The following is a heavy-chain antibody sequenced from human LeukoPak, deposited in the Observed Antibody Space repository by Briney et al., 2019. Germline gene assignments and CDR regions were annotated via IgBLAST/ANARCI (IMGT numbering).Heavy chain of an antibody. V-gene: IGHV3-73*01. CDR2: MEKELNGYAT. J-gene: IGHJ5*02. CDR3: TRDSGTYNWLDP. CDR1: GFTFSDSS. Sequence: GGSLRLSCAASGFTFSDSSVHWVRQASGKGLEWIGLMEKELNGYATAYAASVRGRFTISRDDSQNTAYLQMDSLKTEDTALYYCTRDSGTYNWLDPWGQGTLVTVSS. D-gene: IGHD1-26*01.